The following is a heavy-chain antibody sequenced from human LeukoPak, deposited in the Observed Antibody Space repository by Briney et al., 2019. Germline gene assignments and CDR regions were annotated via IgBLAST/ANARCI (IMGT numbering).Heavy chain of an antibody. D-gene: IGHD1-26*01. CDR1: GGSFSGYY. J-gene: IGHJ5*02. CDR3: ARQGGSPDWFDP. V-gene: IGHV4-34*01. Sequence: PSETLSLTCAVYGGSFSGYYWSWIRQPPGKGLEWIGEINHSGSTNYNPSLKSRVTISVDTSKKRFSLKLTSVTAADTAVYYCARQGGSPDWFDPWGQGTLVTVSS. CDR2: INHSGST.